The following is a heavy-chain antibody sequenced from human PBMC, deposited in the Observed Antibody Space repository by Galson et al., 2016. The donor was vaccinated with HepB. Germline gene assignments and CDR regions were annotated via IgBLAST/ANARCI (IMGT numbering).Heavy chain of an antibody. V-gene: IGHV3-9*01. CDR2: INWNSGSI. CDR3: AKAYRSSFPPVHQLFDH. Sequence: SLRLSCAASGFGLGKYAMHWVRQPPGKGLEWVSSINWNSGSIDYADSVRGRFTISRDNAKNSLYLQMDSLRREDSAFYFCAKAYRSSFPPVHQLFDHWGQGTLVTVSS. D-gene: IGHD3-16*02. CDR1: GFGLGKYA. J-gene: IGHJ4*02.